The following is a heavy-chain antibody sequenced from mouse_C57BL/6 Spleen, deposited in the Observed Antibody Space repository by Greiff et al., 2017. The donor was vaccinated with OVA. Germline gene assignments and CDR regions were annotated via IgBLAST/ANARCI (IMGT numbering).Heavy chain of an antibody. V-gene: IGHV1-64*01. CDR2: IHPNSGST. J-gene: IGHJ1*03. Sequence: QVQLQQPGAELVKPGASVKLSCKASGYTFTSYWMHWVKQRPGQGLEWIGMIHPNSGSTNYNEKFKSKATLTVDKSSSTAYMQLSSLTSEDSAVYYGARRWDEPPYWYCDVWGTGTTVTVSS. CDR1: GYTFTSYW. D-gene: IGHD4-1*01. CDR3: ARRWDEPPYWYCDV.